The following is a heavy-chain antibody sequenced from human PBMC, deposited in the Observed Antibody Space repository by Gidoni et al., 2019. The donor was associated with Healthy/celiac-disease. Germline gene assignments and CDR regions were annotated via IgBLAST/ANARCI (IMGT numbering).Heavy chain of an antibody. D-gene: IGHD3-22*01. CDR3: ATALITTSYYYYYMDV. CDR2: ISSNGGST. CDR1: GFTFISYA. Sequence: EVQLVESGGGLVQPGGSLRLSCAASGFTFISYAMHWVRQAPGKGLEYVSAISSNGGSTYYANSVKGRFTISRDNSKNTLYLQMGSLRAEDMAVYYCATALITTSYYYYYMDVWGKGTTVTVSS. V-gene: IGHV3-64*01. J-gene: IGHJ6*03.